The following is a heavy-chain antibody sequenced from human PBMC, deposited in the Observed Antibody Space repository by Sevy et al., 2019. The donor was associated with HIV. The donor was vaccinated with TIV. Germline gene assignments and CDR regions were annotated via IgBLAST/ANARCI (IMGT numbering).Heavy chain of an antibody. CDR1: GFTFSSYS. J-gene: IGHJ6*03. D-gene: IGHD2-8*01. Sequence: GGSLRLSCAASGFTFSSYSMNWVRPAPGKGLEWVSYVSSSSSTIHYADSVKGRFTISRDNAKNSLYLQMNSLRDEDTAVYYCARAIGLTAPLYYYYYMDVWGKGTTVTVSS. V-gene: IGHV3-48*02. CDR2: VSSSSSTI. CDR3: ARAIGLTAPLYYYYYMDV.